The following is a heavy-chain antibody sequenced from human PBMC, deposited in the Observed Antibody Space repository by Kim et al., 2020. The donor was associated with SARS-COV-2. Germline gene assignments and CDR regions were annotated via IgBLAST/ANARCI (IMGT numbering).Heavy chain of an antibody. Sequence: GRSLRLSCAASGFTFSSYGMHWVRQAPGKGLEWVAVIWYDGSNKYYADSVKGRFTISRDNSKNTLYLQMNSLRAEDTAVYYCARDVASSWYSRDDYWGQGTLVTVSS. V-gene: IGHV3-33*01. J-gene: IGHJ4*02. CDR3: ARDVASSWYSRDDY. CDR2: IWYDGSNK. D-gene: IGHD6-13*01. CDR1: GFTFSSYG.